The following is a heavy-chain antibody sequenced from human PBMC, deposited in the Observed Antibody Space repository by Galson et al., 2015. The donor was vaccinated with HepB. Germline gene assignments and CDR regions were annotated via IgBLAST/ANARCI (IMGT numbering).Heavy chain of an antibody. CDR3: ATDLDYGEYFDY. Sequence: SLRLSCAASGFTFSSYSMNWVRQAPGKGLEWVSSISSSSSYIYYADSVKGRFTISRDNAKNSLYLQMNSLRAEDTAVYYCATDLDYGEYFDYWGQGTLVTVSS. V-gene: IGHV3-21*01. D-gene: IGHD4-17*01. CDR2: ISSSSSYI. J-gene: IGHJ4*02. CDR1: GFTFSSYS.